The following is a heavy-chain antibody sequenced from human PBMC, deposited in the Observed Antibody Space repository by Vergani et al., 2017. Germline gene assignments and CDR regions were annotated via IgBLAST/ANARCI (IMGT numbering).Heavy chain of an antibody. CDR1: GFSFSTYW. CDR3: ARLGDGYYYHGFDI. V-gene: IGHV5-51*01. Sequence: EVQLVPSGAEVKKPGEPLKISCKGSGFSFSTYWIGRVRQMPGKGLEWMGVIFPGYSQISSSLSFQGRVTISADKSISTAYLQWYSLQASDTAMYYCARLGDGYYYHGFDIWGQGTAVTVSS. CDR2: IFPGYSQI. D-gene: IGHD3-3*01. J-gene: IGHJ3*02.